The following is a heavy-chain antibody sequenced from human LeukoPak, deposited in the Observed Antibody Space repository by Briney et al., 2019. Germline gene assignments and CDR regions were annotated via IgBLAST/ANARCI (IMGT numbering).Heavy chain of an antibody. CDR2: ISSSSSYI. J-gene: IGHJ4*02. CDR1: GFTFSSYS. V-gene: IGHV3-21*01. D-gene: IGHD5-18*01. CDR3: ARWDDTYSYGSFSDFDY. Sequence: GGSLRLSCAASGFTFSSYSMNWVRQAPGKGREWVSSISSSSSYIYYADSVKGRFTISRDNAKNSLYLQMNSLRAEDTAVYYCARWDDTYSYGSFSDFDYWGQGTLVTVSS.